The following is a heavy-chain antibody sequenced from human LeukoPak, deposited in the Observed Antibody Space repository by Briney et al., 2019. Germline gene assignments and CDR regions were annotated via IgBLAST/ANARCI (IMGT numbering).Heavy chain of an antibody. V-gene: IGHV4-34*01. Sequence: SETLSLTCAVYGGSFNGYYWSWIRQSPRKGLEWIGEINHSGSTNYNPSLKSRVTISVDTSKNQFSLKLSSVTAADTAMYYCARGSTTLNYWGQGTLVTVSS. J-gene: IGHJ4*02. CDR3: ARGSTTLNY. D-gene: IGHD4-17*01. CDR1: GGSFNGYY. CDR2: INHSGST.